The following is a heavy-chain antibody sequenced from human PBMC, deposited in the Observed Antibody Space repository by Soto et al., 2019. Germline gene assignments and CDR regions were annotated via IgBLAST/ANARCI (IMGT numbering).Heavy chain of an antibody. Sequence: EVQLVESGGGLVQPGGSLRLSCAASGFTFSSYSMNWVRQAPGKGLEWVSYISSSSSTIYYADSVKGRFTISRDNASNSLYLQMNSLRHEDTAVYYCARDSGYSYVPIDYWGQGTLVSVSS. CDR2: ISSSSSTI. J-gene: IGHJ4*02. D-gene: IGHD5-18*01. CDR3: ARDSGYSYVPIDY. V-gene: IGHV3-48*02. CDR1: GFTFSSYS.